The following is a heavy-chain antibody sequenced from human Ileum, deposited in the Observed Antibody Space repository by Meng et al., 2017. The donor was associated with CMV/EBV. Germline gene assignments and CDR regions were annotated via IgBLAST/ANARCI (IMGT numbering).Heavy chain of an antibody. V-gene: IGHV3-9*01. J-gene: IGHJ4*02. Sequence: SLKISCAASGFTFDDYAMHWVRQAPGKGLEWVSGSSWNSGSIGYADSVKGRFTISRDNAKNSLSLQMYSLRPEATALYYCANAISWSGRSRLDYLGQGTLVTVSS. CDR3: ANAISWSGRSRLDY. CDR2: SSWNSGSI. D-gene: IGHD3-3*01. CDR1: GFTFDDYA.